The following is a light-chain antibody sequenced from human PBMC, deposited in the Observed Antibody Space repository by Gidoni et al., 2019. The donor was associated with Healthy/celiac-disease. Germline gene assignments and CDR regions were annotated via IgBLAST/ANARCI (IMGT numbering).Light chain of an antibody. CDR3: QQYNNWPPGT. CDR1: QCVSSN. J-gene: IGKJ1*01. Sequence: EIVLTQSPATLSVSPGERATLSCRASQCVSSNLARYQQKPGQAPRLLIYGASTRATGIPARFSGSGSGTEFTLTISSLQSEDFAVYYCQQYNNWPPGTFGQGTKVEIK. CDR2: GAS. V-gene: IGKV3-15*01.